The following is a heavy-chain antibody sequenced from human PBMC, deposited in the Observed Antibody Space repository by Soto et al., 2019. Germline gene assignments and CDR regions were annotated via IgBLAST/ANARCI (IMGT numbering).Heavy chain of an antibody. CDR1: GFTFSSYG. D-gene: IGHD6-13*01. CDR3: AKDRAIAAAADYYYYGMDV. V-gene: IGHV3-30*18. CDR2: ISYDGSNK. J-gene: IGHJ6*02. Sequence: VQLVESGGGVVQPGRSLRLSCAASGFTFSSYGMHWVRQAPGKGLEWVAVISYDGSNKYYADSVKGRFTISRDNSKNTLYLQMNSLRAEDTAVYYCAKDRAIAAAADYYYYGMDVWGQGTTVTVSS.